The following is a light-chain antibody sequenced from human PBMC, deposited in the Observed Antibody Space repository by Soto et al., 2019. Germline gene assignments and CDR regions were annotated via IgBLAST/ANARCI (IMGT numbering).Light chain of an antibody. CDR2: GAS. J-gene: IGKJ5*01. CDR1: QSISSSY. CDR3: QQYNNWPPIT. Sequence: EIWLTQSPGTLSLSPGERATLSCRASQSISSSYLAWYQQRPGQAPRLLIYGASSRATGIPARFSGSGSGTEFTLTISSLQSEDFAVYYCQQYNNWPPITFGQGTRLEIK. V-gene: IGKV3-15*01.